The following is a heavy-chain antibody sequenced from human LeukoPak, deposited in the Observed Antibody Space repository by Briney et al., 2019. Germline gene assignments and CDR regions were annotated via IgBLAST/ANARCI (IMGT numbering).Heavy chain of an antibody. CDR3: AKTHDYGDYVFDY. Sequence: GGSLRLSCAASRFTFSSYAMSWVRQAPGKGLEWVSAISGSGGSTYYADSVKGRFTISRDNSKNTLYLQMNSLRAEDTAVYYCAKTHDYGDYVFDYWGQGTLVTVSS. CDR1: RFTFSSYA. V-gene: IGHV3-23*01. CDR2: ISGSGGST. D-gene: IGHD4-17*01. J-gene: IGHJ4*02.